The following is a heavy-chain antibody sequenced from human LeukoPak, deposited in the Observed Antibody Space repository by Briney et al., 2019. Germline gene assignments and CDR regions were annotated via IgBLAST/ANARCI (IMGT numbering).Heavy chain of an antibody. V-gene: IGHV4-34*01. Sequence: TSSETLSLTCAVYGGSFSGYYWSWIRQPPGKGLEWIGEINHSGSTNYNPSLKSRVTISVDTSKNQFSLKLSSVTAADTAVYYCARGRPSSSWYWVQYYFDYWGQGALVTVSS. CDR2: INHSGST. CDR1: GGSFSGYY. J-gene: IGHJ4*02. CDR3: ARGRPSSSWYWVQYYFDY. D-gene: IGHD6-13*01.